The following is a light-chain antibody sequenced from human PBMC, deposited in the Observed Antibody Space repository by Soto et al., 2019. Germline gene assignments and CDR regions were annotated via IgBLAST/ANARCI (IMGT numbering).Light chain of an antibody. CDR1: QTLRHSNGYTY. V-gene: IGKV2-28*01. CDR3: MQALLAPFT. CDR2: LRS. J-gene: IGKJ2*01. Sequence: DIVMAQSPLSLPVTPGEPASISCRSSQTLRHSNGYTYLDWYVQKPGQSPQLLIYLRSNRASGVPDRFSGSGSGTDFTLQISRVEAEDVGVYYCMQALLAPFTFGQGTKLEIK.